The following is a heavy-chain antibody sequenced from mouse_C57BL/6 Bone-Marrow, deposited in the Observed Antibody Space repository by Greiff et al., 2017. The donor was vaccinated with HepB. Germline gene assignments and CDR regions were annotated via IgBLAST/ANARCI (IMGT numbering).Heavy chain of an antibody. CDR3: ARRPSTVVAHWYFDV. V-gene: IGHV5-16*01. J-gene: IGHJ1*03. D-gene: IGHD1-1*01. Sequence: EVQRVESEGGLVQPGSSMKLSCTASGFTFSDYYMAWVRQVPEKGLEWVANINYDGSSTYYLDSLKSRFIISRDNAKNILYLQMSSLKSEDTATYYCARRPSTVVAHWYFDVWGTGTTVTVSS. CDR1: GFTFSDYY. CDR2: INYDGSST.